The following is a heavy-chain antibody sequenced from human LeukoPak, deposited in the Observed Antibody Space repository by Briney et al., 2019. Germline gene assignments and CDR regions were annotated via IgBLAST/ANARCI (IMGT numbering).Heavy chain of an antibody. D-gene: IGHD6-19*01. V-gene: IGHV4-34*01. CDR1: GGSFSGYY. CDR3: ARTSSSGLVGGYYFDY. J-gene: IGHJ4*02. CDR2: INHSGST. Sequence: SETLSLTCAVYGGSFSGYYWSWIRQPPGEGLEWIRKINHSGSTNYNPSLKSRVTISVDTSKNQFSLKLSSVTAADTAVYYCARTSSSGLVGGYYFDYWGQGTLVTVSS.